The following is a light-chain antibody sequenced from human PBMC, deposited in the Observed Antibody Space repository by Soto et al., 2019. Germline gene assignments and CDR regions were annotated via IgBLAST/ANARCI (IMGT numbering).Light chain of an antibody. CDR1: QSVSSN. V-gene: IGKV3-15*01. CDR3: QQYNDWPPT. CDR2: GAS. Sequence: EIVMTQSPATLSVSQGERATLXXRTSQSVSSNLAWYQQKPGRAPRXVIYGASTRATGMPARFSGSGSGTEFTLTISSLQSEDFAVYYCQQYNDWPPTFGQGTKVDIK. J-gene: IGKJ1*01.